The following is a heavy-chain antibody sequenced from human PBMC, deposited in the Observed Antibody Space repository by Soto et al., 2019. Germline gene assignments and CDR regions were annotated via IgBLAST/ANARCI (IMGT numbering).Heavy chain of an antibody. CDR1: GFTFSSYG. V-gene: IGHV3-33*01. CDR2: IWYDGSNK. D-gene: IGHD6-6*01. J-gene: IGHJ6*02. CDR3: ARDFIEYSSSSGYYYYYYGMDV. Sequence: QVQLVESGGGVVQPGRSLRLSCAASGFTFSSYGMHWVRQAPGKGLEWVAVIWYDGSNKYYADSVKGRFTISRDNSKNTLYLQMNSLRDEDTAVYYCARDFIEYSSSSGYYYYYYGMDVWGQGTTVTVSS.